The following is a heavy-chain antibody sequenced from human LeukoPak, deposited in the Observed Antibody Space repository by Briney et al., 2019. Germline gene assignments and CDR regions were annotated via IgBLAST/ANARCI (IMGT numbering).Heavy chain of an antibody. Sequence: PAGSLRLSCAASGSTFSSYWMHWVRQAPGKGLVWVSRINSDGSSTSYADSVKGRFTISRDNAKNTLYLQMNSLRAEDTAVYYCARVGYYDFWSGYSFYYYYGMDVWGQGTTVTVSS. D-gene: IGHD3-3*01. CDR1: GSTFSSYW. CDR2: INSDGSST. V-gene: IGHV3-74*01. CDR3: ARVGYYDFWSGYSFYYYYGMDV. J-gene: IGHJ6*02.